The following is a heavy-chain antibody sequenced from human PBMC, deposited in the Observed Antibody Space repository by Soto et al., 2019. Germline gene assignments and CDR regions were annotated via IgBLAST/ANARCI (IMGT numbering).Heavy chain of an antibody. D-gene: IGHD3-10*01. CDR3: ARSSRIRLVWFDP. V-gene: IGHV4-34*01. J-gene: IGHJ5*02. CDR2: INHSGST. Sequence: SETLSLTSAVYGGSFSGYYWSWIRQPPGKGLEWIGEINHSGSTNYNPSLKSRVTISVDTSKNQFSLKLSSVTAADTAVYYCARSSRIRLVWFDPWGQGTLVTVSS. CDR1: GGSFSGYY.